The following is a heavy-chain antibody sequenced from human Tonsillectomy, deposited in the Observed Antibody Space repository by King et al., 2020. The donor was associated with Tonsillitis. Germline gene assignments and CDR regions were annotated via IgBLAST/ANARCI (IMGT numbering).Heavy chain of an antibody. J-gene: IGHJ3*02. Sequence: QLVQSGGGLVKPGGSLRLSCAASGFTFTNAWMSWVRQAPGKGLEWVGRIKSNTVGGTTASAAPVKGRLTISRDDSKNTLYLQMNSLKTEDTAVDYCTYKRGWYLDALDIWGQGTMVTVTS. CDR3: TYKRGWYLDALDI. D-gene: IGHD6-19*01. CDR1: GFTFTNAW. CDR2: IKSNTVGGTT. V-gene: IGHV3-15*01.